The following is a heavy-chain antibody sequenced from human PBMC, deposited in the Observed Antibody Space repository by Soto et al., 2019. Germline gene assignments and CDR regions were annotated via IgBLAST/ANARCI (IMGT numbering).Heavy chain of an antibody. D-gene: IGHD3-3*01. CDR2: MTYSGST. CDR3: ARVGTISGIVTNNWFDP. Sequence: QVQLQESGPGLVQPSQTVTLTCSVSGGSISNDDYYWSWIRQPPGRGLEWIGYMTYSGSTYYNPSLKNRGIMSLGTSNNQFSLNLRSVTAADMAIYYCARVGTISGIVTNNWFDPWGQGILVTVSS. CDR1: GGSISNDDYY. V-gene: IGHV4-30-4*01. J-gene: IGHJ5*02.